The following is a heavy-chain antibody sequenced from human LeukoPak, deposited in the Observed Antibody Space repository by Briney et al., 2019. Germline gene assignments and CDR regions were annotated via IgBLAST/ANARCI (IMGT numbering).Heavy chain of an antibody. CDR1: GYTFTGYY. Sequence: ASVKVSCKASGYTFTGYYMHWVRQAPGQGLEWMGWINPNSGGTNYAQKFQGRVTMTRDTSISTAYMELSRLRSDDAAVYYCARDSSSWYFLYYYYGMDVWGQGTTVTVSS. CDR3: ARDSSSWYFLYYYYGMDV. D-gene: IGHD6-13*01. CDR2: INPNSGGT. J-gene: IGHJ6*02. V-gene: IGHV1-2*02.